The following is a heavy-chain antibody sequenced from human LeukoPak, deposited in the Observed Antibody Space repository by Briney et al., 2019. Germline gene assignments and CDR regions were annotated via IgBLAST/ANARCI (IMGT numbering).Heavy chain of an antibody. CDR2: INSYTGNP. D-gene: IGHD6-13*01. J-gene: IGHJ3*02. V-gene: IGHV7-4-1*02. CDR1: GYTFTRYA. Sequence: ASVKVSCKASGYTFTRYAMNWVRQAPGQGLEWMGWINSYTGNPTYAQGFTGRFVFSLDTSVSTAYLQISSLKADDTAVYSCVTGGSSSWYRPLDAFDIWGQGTMVTVSS. CDR3: VTGGSSSWYRPLDAFDI.